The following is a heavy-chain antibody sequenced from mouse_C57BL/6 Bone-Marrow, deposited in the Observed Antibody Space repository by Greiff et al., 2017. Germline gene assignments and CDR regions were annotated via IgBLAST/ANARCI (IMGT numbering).Heavy chain of an antibody. CDR1: GFSLTSYG. Sequence: QVQLKESGPGLVQPSQSLSITCTVSGFSLTSYGVHWVRQSPGTGLEWLGVIWSGGSTDYNAAFISRLSISKDNSNIQVFFKMNSLQADDTAIYYCARKRGDLYAMDYWGQGTSVTVSS. V-gene: IGHV2-2*01. J-gene: IGHJ4*01. CDR3: ARKRGDLYAMDY. CDR2: IWSGGST.